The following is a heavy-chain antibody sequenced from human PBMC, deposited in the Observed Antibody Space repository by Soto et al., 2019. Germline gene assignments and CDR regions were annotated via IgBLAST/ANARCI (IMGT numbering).Heavy chain of an antibody. J-gene: IGHJ5*02. CDR3: AKHSYGYVDWFDP. D-gene: IGHD5-18*01. CDR1: GGTFSSYA. CDR2: IIPIFGTA. Sequence: QVQLVQSGAEVKKPGYSVKVSCKASGGTFSSYAISWVRQAPGQGLEWMGGIIPIFGTANYAQKFQGRGTITADKSTSSAYMELSSLRSEYTAVYYFAKHSYGYVDWFDPCGQGTLVTVSS. V-gene: IGHV1-69*06.